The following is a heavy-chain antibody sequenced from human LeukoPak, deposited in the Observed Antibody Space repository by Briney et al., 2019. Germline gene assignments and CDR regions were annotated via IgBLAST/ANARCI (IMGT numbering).Heavy chain of an antibody. CDR1: GFTFSRYA. D-gene: IGHD4-17*01. Sequence: GGSLRLSCAASGFTFSRYAMTWVRQAPGKGLEWVSAISGSGGSTYYADSVKGRFIISRDNSKNTVFLQMNSLRAEDTAVYYCAKGDGEIPDNWFDPWGQGTLITVCS. CDR2: ISGSGGST. J-gene: IGHJ5*02. CDR3: AKGDGEIPDNWFDP. V-gene: IGHV3-23*01.